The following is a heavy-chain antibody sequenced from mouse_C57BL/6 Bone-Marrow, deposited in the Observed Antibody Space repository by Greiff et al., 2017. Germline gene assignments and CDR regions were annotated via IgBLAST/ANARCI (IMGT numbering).Heavy chain of an antibody. CDR3: ASLYYGYDRYYFDY. J-gene: IGHJ2*01. Sequence: DVMLVESGGGLVKPGGSLKLSCAASGFTFSSYAMSWVRQTPEKRLEWVATISDGGSYTYYPDNVKGRFTISRYNAKNNLYLQMSHLKSEDTSMYYCASLYYGYDRYYFDYWGQGTTLTVSS. V-gene: IGHV5-4*03. CDR2: ISDGGSYT. D-gene: IGHD2-2*01. CDR1: GFTFSSYA.